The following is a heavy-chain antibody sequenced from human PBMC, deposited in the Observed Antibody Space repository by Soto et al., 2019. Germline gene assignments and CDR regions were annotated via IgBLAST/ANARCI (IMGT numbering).Heavy chain of an antibody. CDR1: GFTRSSYG. V-gene: IGHV3-33*01. D-gene: IGHD6-13*01. CDR2: IWYDGSNK. J-gene: IGHJ4*02. CDR3: ASSSSWYGSYYFDY. Sequence: QVQLVESGGGVVQPGRSLRLSCAASGFTRSSYGMHWVRQAPGKGLEWVAVIWYDGSNKYYADSVKGRFTISRDNSKNTLYLQMNSLRAEDTAVYYCASSSSWYGSYYFDYRGQGTLVTVSS.